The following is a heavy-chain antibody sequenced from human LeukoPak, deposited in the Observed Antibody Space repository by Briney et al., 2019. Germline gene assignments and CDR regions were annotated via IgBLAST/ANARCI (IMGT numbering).Heavy chain of an antibody. Sequence: SETLPLTCAVYGGSFSGYYWSWIRQPPGKGLEWIGYIYYSGGTNYNPSLKSRVTISVDTSKNQFSLRLSSVTAADTAVYYCARISVPGYSTSWFDYWGQGTLVTVSS. D-gene: IGHD6-13*01. CDR3: ARISVPGYSTSWFDY. J-gene: IGHJ4*02. CDR1: GGSFSGYY. CDR2: IYYSGGT. V-gene: IGHV4-59*01.